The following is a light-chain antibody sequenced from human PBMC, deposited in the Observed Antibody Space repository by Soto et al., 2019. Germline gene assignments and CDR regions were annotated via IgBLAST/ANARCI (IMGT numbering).Light chain of an antibody. V-gene: IGKV1-5*03. Sequence: DIQMTQSPSTLSASVGDRVTITCRASQNVNNCLAWYQQKPGKAPKLLIHKASSLESGVTSRFSGSGSGTVLSLSNRSMQPDDFATYYCQQYNSYWTFGQGTKVEIK. J-gene: IGKJ1*01. CDR1: QNVNNC. CDR2: KAS. CDR3: QQYNSYWT.